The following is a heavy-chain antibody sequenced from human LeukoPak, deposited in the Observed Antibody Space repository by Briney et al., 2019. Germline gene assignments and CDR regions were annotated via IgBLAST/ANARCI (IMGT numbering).Heavy chain of an antibody. D-gene: IGHD3-9*01. Sequence: ASVKVSCKAPGYIFTSYGISWVRQAPGQGLEWMGWISAYNGNTNYAQKLQGRVTMTTDTSTSTAYMELRSLRSDDTAVYYCAREADILTYFDYWGQGTLVTVSS. CDR1: GYIFTSYG. V-gene: IGHV1-18*01. CDR3: AREADILTYFDY. CDR2: ISAYNGNT. J-gene: IGHJ4*02.